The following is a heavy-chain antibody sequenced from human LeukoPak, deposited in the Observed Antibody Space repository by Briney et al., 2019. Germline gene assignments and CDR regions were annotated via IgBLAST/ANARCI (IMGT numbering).Heavy chain of an antibody. Sequence: GGSLRLSCAASGFTFSSYWMHWVRQAPGKGLVWVSRINSDGSSTSYADSVKGRFTISRDNAKNTLYLQMNSLRAEDTAVYYCARVPSGWKPFDYWGQGTLVTVSS. V-gene: IGHV3-74*01. D-gene: IGHD6-19*01. CDR3: ARVPSGWKPFDY. CDR1: GFTFSSYW. J-gene: IGHJ4*02. CDR2: INSDGSST.